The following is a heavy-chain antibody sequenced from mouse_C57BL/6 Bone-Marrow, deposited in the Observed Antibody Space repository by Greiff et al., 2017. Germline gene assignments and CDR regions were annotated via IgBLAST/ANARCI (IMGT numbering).Heavy chain of an antibody. J-gene: IGHJ2*01. Sequence: QVQLQQPGAELARPGASVKLSCKASGYTFTSYGISWVKQRTGQGLEWIGEIYPRSGNTYYNEKFKGKATLTADKSSSTAYMELRSLTSEDSAVYFCARLPYFHGDTYFGFWGQGTTLTVSA. V-gene: IGHV1-81*01. CDR2: IYPRSGNT. CDR1: GYTFTSYG. D-gene: IGHD1-1*01. CDR3: ARLPYFHGDTYFGF.